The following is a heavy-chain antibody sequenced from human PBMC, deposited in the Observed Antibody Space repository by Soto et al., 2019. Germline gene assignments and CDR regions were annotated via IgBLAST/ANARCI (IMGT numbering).Heavy chain of an antibody. CDR1: GGTFSSYA. V-gene: IGHV1-69*13. Sequence: SVKVSCKASGGTFSSYAISWVRQAPGQGLEWMRGIIPIFGTANYAQKFQGRVTITADESTSTAYMELSSLRSEDAAVYYCAREVVVPAASGKRDWFDPWGQGTLVTVSS. CDR2: IIPIFGTA. J-gene: IGHJ5*02. CDR3: AREVVVPAASGKRDWFDP. D-gene: IGHD2-2*01.